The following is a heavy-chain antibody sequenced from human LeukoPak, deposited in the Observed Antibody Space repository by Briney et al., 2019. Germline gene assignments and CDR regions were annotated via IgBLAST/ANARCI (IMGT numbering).Heavy chain of an antibody. D-gene: IGHD5/OR15-5a*01. J-gene: IGHJ4*01. CDR2: INAGNGNT. CDR3: ARVISDCANFNCFKGYFDY. Sequence: VASVKVSCKASGYTFTNYAIHWVRQAPGQSLEWMGWINAGNGNTKYSQKFQARVIITRDTSANTAYMELSSLGSEDTTIYYCARVISDCANFNCFKGYFDYWGQGTPVTVSS. CDR1: GYTFTNYA. V-gene: IGHV1-3*01.